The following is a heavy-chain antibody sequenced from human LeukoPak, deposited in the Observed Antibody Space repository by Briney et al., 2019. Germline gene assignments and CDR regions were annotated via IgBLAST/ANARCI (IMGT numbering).Heavy chain of an antibody. J-gene: IGHJ4*02. CDR3: ARGPPLWRSMIGIYYFDY. CDR1: GGSFSGSY. V-gene: IGHV4-34*01. D-gene: IGHD3-22*01. CDR2: INDSGST. Sequence: PSETLSLTCAVYGGSFSGSYWYWIRQPPGKGLESIGEINDSGSTNYNPSLKSRVTISVDTSKNQFSLKLSSVTAADTAVYYCARGPPLWRSMIGIYYFDYWGQGTLVTVSS.